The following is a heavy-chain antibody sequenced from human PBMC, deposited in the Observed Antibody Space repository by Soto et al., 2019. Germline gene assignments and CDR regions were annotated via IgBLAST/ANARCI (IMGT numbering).Heavy chain of an antibody. Sequence: SETLSLTCTISGVSISTYYWSWIRQPPGKGLKWIGYIYYNGITNYNPSLKSRVAMSIDTSKNQFSLKLTSVTTADTAVYYCARVTLPSTLFGVGRDWYFDLWGRGTLVTVSS. CDR2: IYYNGIT. CDR3: ARVTLPSTLFGVGRDWYFDL. J-gene: IGHJ2*01. V-gene: IGHV4-59*01. D-gene: IGHD3-3*01. CDR1: GVSISTYY.